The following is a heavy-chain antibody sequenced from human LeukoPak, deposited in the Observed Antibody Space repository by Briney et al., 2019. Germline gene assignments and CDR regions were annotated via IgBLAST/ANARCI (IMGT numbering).Heavy chain of an antibody. Sequence: GASVKVSCKASGYTFTNYGISWVRQAPGQGLEWMGWISAYNGNTNYAQKVQGRVTMTTDTFTSTAYMELWSLRSDDTAVYYCARVERGYCSSTRCYGAGYNYYDGMDVWGQGTTVTVSS. J-gene: IGHJ6*02. D-gene: IGHD2-2*01. CDR2: ISAYNGNT. CDR3: ARVERGYCSSTRCYGAGYNYYDGMDV. V-gene: IGHV1-18*01. CDR1: GYTFTNYG.